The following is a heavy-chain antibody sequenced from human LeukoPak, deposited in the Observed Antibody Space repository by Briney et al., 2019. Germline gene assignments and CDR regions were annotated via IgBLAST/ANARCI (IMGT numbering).Heavy chain of an antibody. D-gene: IGHD6-19*01. CDR1: GYTFTSYD. Sequence: ASVKVSCKASGYTFTSYDVSWVRQATGQGLEWMGYINPNSGNTGYAQKFQGRVTITRNTSISTAYMEVSSLRYEDTAVYYCARRAVDNSYYYYMDVWGKGTTVTVSS. CDR2: INPNSGNT. J-gene: IGHJ6*03. V-gene: IGHV1-8*03. CDR3: ARRAVDNSYYYYMDV.